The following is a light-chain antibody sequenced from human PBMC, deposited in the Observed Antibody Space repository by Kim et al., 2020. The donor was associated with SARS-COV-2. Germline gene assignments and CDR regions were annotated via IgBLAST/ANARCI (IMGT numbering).Light chain of an antibody. V-gene: IGLV2-11*01. CDR3: CSYAGNYV. CDR2: DVS. J-gene: IGLJ1*01. CDR1: SSDVGTYNY. Sequence: QSALTQPRSVAGSPGQSVTISCTGTSSDVGTYNYVSWYQQHPGKAPKLMIYDVSKRPSGVPDRFSGSKSGNTASLTISGLQAEDEADYYCCSYAGNYVFGTGTKVTVL.